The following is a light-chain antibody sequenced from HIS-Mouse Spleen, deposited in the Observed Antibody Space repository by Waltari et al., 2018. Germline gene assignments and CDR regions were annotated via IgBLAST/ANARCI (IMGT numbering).Light chain of an antibody. J-gene: IGLJ3*02. Sequence: NFMLTQPHSVSESPGKTVTISCTRRSGRLASHYVQWYQQPPGSAPTTVIYEDNQRPSGVPDRFSGSIDSSSNSASLTISGLKTEDEADYYCQSYDSSNRVFGGGTKLTVL. CDR2: EDN. V-gene: IGLV6-57*04. CDR3: QSYDSSNRV. CDR1: SGRLASHY.